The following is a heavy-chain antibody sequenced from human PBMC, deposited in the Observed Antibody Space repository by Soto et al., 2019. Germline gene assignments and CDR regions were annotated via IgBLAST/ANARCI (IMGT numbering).Heavy chain of an antibody. Sequence: GASVKVSCKASGYQFSNYGINWVRQAPGQGPEWMGWINDYNGNTNYAQKFQGRVTMTTHTSTSTADMELRSLRSDDTAGYYCAREPYGYCTNGVCYMDYWGQGTLVTVSS. D-gene: IGHD2-8*01. V-gene: IGHV1-18*01. CDR2: INDYNGNT. CDR1: GYQFSNYG. CDR3: AREPYGYCTNGVCYMDY. J-gene: IGHJ4*02.